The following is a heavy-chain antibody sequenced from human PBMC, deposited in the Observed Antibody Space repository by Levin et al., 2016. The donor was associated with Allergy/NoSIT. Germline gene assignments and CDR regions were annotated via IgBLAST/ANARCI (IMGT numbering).Heavy chain of an antibody. CDR1: GYTFTSYD. CDR2: MNPNSGNT. J-gene: IGHJ6*02. CDR3: ARGRGLRYFDWLTYYYYYGMDV. V-gene: IGHV1-8*01. D-gene: IGHD3-9*01. Sequence: ASVKVSCKASGYTFTSYDINWVRQATGQGLEWMGWMNPNSGNTGYAQKFQGRVTMTRNTSIGTAYMELSSLRSEDTAVYYCARGRGLRYFDWLTYYYYYGMDVWGQGTTVTVSS.